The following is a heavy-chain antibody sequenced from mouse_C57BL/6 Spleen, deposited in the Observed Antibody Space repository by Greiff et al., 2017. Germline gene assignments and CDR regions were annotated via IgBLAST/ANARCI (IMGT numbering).Heavy chain of an antibody. Sequence: QVQLQQSGAELVKPGASVKLSCKASGYTFTEYTIHWVKQRSGQGLEWIGWFYPGSGSIKYNEKFKDKAPLTADKSSSTVYMGLSRLTSEDSAVYFCARHYHYYGRSYDAMDYWGQGTSVTVSS. CDR2: FYPGSGSI. CDR3: ARHYHYYGRSYDAMDY. V-gene: IGHV1-62-2*01. CDR1: GYTFTEYT. D-gene: IGHD1-1*01. J-gene: IGHJ4*01.